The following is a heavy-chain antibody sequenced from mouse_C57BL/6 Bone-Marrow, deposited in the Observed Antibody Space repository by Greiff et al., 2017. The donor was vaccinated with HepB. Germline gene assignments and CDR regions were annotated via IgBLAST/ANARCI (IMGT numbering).Heavy chain of an antibody. Sequence: EVMLVESGGGLVKPGGSLKLSCAASGFTFSSYTMSWVRQTPEKRLEWVATISGGGGNTYYPDSVKGRFTISRDNAKNTLYLQMSRLRSEDTALYYCAKHGTRHDGYYAMDDWGQGTSVTVSS. J-gene: IGHJ4*01. CDR3: AKHGTRHDGYYAMDD. CDR1: GFTFSSYT. CDR2: ISGGGGNT. V-gene: IGHV5-9*01. D-gene: IGHD2-3*01.